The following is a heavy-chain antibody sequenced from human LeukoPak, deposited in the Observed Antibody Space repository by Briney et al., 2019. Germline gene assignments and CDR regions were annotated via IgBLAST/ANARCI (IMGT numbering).Heavy chain of an antibody. Sequence: ASVKVSCKASGYTFTSYAMHWVRQAPGQRLEWMGWINAGNGNTKYSQKFQGRVTITRDASASTAYMELSSLRSEDTAVYYCARVVGDYDFWSGYSNWFDPWGQGTLVTVSS. CDR1: GYTFTSYA. CDR3: ARVVGDYDFWSGYSNWFDP. D-gene: IGHD3-3*01. CDR2: INAGNGNT. J-gene: IGHJ5*02. V-gene: IGHV1-3*01.